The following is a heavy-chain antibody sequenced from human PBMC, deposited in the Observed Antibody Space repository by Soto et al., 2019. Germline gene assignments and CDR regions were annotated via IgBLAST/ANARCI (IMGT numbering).Heavy chain of an antibody. CDR3: ARAYSSSGGKKSLFDY. Sequence: EMQLVEYGGGLVQSGGSLRLSCAASGFTFSGYTMNWVRQAPGKGLERLSYISPGGSTIYYAVSVKGRFIISRDNAKNSLYLQMNSLRAEDTAVYYCARAYSSSGGKKSLFDYWGQGTLVTVSS. V-gene: IGHV3-48*01. CDR1: GFTFSGYT. J-gene: IGHJ4*02. CDR2: ISPGGSTI. D-gene: IGHD6-13*01.